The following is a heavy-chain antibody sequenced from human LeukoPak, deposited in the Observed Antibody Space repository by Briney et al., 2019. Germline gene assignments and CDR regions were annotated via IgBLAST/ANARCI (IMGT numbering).Heavy chain of an antibody. CDR2: ISSSGSTI. D-gene: IGHD5-18*01. CDR3: ATVLQLWFGFDY. V-gene: IGHV3-11*01. Sequence: GGSLRLSCAAPGFTFSDYYMSWIRQAPGKGLEWVSYISSSGSTIYYADSVKGRFTISRDNAKNSLYLQMNSLRADDTAVYYCATVLQLWFGFDYWGQGTLVTVSS. J-gene: IGHJ4*02. CDR1: GFTFSDYY.